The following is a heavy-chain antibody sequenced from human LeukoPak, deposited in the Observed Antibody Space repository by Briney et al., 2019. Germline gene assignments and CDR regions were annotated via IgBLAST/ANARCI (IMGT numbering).Heavy chain of an antibody. CDR2: ISAYNGNT. CDR1: GYTFTSYG. CDR3: ARSAHDYGDYVSRGAFDI. Sequence: ASVKVSCKASGYTFTSYGISWVRQAPGQGIEWMGWISAYNGNTNYAQKLQGRVTMTTDTSTSTAYMELRSLRSDDTAVYYCARSAHDYGDYVSRGAFDIWGQGTMVTVSS. J-gene: IGHJ3*02. D-gene: IGHD4-17*01. V-gene: IGHV1-18*01.